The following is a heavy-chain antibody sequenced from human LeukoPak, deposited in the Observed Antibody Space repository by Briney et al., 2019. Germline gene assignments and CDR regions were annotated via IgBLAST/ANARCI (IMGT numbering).Heavy chain of an antibody. D-gene: IGHD7-27*01. CDR2: IECGSGNI. CDR1: GFTFSSHS. J-gene: IGHJ3*01. V-gene: IGHV3-48*02. CDR3: AREDDDWGPNSLDV. Sequence: PGGSLRLSCAASGFTFSSHSMNWVRQAPGKGLEWLSYIECGSGNIYYRDSVKGRFTISRDNAQNSLYLQMDSLRDEDTAVYYCAREDDDWGPNSLDVWGQGTVVT.